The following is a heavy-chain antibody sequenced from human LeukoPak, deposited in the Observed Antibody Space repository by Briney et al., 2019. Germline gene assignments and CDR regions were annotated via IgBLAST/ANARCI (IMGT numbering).Heavy chain of an antibody. CDR3: ASDSGIAAAGNS. CDR2: ISSSSSYI. D-gene: IGHD6-13*01. Sequence: PGGSLRLSWAASGFTFSSYSMNWVRQAPGKGLEWVSSISSSSSYIYYADSVKGRFTISRDNAKNSLYLQMNSLRAEDTAVYYCASDSGIAAAGNSWGQGTLVTVSS. CDR1: GFTFSSYS. V-gene: IGHV3-21*01. J-gene: IGHJ5*02.